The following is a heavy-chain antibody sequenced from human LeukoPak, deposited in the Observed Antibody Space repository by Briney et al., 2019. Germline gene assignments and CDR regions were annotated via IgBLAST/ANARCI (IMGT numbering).Heavy chain of an antibody. CDR1: GFTFSSYT. CDR3: AKCRRITMATNWFDP. J-gene: IGHJ5*02. Sequence: GGSLRLSCAASGFTFSSYTMSWVRQAPGKGLEWVSAISGSGGSTYYADSVKGRFTISRDNSKNTLYLQMNSLRAEDTAVYYCAKCRRITMATNWFDPWGQGTLVTVSS. D-gene: IGHD3-10*01. V-gene: IGHV3-23*01. CDR2: ISGSGGST.